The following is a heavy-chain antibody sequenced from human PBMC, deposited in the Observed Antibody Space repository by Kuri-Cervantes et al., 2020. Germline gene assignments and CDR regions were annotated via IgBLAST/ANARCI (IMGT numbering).Heavy chain of an antibody. CDR2: ISSNGGST. V-gene: IGHV3-64*02. CDR3: ARSRWFGELLYFDY. CDR1: GSTFSSYA. D-gene: IGHD3-10*01. J-gene: IGHJ4*02. Sequence: GGSLRLSCAASGSTFSSYAMHWVRQAPGKGLEYVSAISSNGGSTYYADSVKGRFTISRDNSKNTLYLQMGSLRAEDMAVYYCARSRWFGELLYFDYWGQGTLVTVSS.